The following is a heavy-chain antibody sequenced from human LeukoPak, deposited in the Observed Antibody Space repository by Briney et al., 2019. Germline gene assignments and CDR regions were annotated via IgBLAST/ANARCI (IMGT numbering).Heavy chain of an antibody. J-gene: IGHJ4*02. CDR1: GFTFSSYA. CDR2: IRYDGSNK. D-gene: IGHD5-24*01. CDR3: AKTRDGYNYFDY. Sequence: GGSLRLSCAASGFTFSSYAMHWVRQAPGKGLEWVAFIRYDGSNKYYADSVKGRFTISRDNSKNTLYLQMNSLRAEDTAVYYCAKTRDGYNYFDYWGQGTLVTVSS. V-gene: IGHV3-30*02.